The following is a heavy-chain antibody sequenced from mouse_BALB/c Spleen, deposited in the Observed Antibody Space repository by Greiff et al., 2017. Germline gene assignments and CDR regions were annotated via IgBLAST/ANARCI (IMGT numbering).Heavy chain of an antibody. J-gene: IGHJ4*01. CDR2: IDPSDSYT. Sequence: VQLQQPGAELVKPGASVKMSCKASGYTFTSYWMHWVKQRPGQGLEWIGTIDPSDSYTSYNQKFKGKATLTVDTSSSTAYMQRSSLTSEDSAVYYCTRSGTANAMDYWGQGTSVTVSS. V-gene: IGHV1S127*01. CDR3: TRSGTANAMDY. CDR1: GYTFTSYW. D-gene: IGHD1-2*01.